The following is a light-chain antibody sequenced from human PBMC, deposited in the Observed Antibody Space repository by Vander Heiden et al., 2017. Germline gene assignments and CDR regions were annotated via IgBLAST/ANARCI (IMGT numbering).Light chain of an antibody. Sequence: SYELTQPPSVSVSPGQAATITCSGDKLGDNFVSWYQQKPGQSPVLVIYQDRKRPSGIPDRFSASHSGNTATLTIGGTQAMDEADYYCQAWDSSILYVFGTGTKVTVL. CDR2: QDR. V-gene: IGLV3-1*01. J-gene: IGLJ1*01. CDR3: QAWDSSILYV. CDR1: KLGDNF.